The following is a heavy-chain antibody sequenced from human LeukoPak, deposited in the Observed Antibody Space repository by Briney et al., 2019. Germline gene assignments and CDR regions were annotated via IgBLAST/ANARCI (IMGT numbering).Heavy chain of an antibody. CDR2: IKQDGSEK. V-gene: IGHV3-7*01. J-gene: IGHJ4*02. Sequence: NPGGSLRLSCAASGFTFSSYWMSWVRQAPGKGLEWVANIKQDGSEKYYVDSVKGRFTISRDNAKNSLYLQMNSLRAEDTAVYYCARDPINIATAANGFDYWGQGTLVTVSS. D-gene: IGHD6-13*01. CDR3: ARDPINIATAANGFDY. CDR1: GFTFSSYW.